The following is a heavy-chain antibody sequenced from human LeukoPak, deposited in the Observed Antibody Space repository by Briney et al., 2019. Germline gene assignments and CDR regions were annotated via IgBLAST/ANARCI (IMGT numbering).Heavy chain of an antibody. CDR2: IRSKANSYAT. D-gene: IGHD6-19*01. V-gene: IGHV3-73*01. CDR1: GFTFSSYG. J-gene: IGHJ4*02. Sequence: PGGSLRLSCTASGFTFSSYGMHWVRQASGKGLEWVGRIRSKANSYATAYAASVKGRFTISRDDSKNTAYLQMNSLKTEDTAVYYCTSFSSGWYSYWGQGTLVTVSS. CDR3: TSFSSGWYSY.